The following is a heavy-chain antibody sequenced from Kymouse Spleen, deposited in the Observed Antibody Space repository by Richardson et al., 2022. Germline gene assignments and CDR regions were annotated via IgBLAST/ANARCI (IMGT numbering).Heavy chain of an antibody. J-gene: IGHJ6*02. V-gene: IGHV3-15*01. CDR3: TTDGSYYYYGMDV. D-gene: IGHD1-26*01. Sequence: EVQLVESGGGLVKPGGSLRLSCAASGFTFSNAWMSWVRQAPGKGLEWVGRIKSKTDGGTTDYAAPVKGRFTISRDDSKNTLYLQMNSLKTEDTAVYYCTTDGSYYYYGMDVWGQGTTVTVSS. CDR2: IKSKTDGGTT. CDR1: GFTFSNAW.